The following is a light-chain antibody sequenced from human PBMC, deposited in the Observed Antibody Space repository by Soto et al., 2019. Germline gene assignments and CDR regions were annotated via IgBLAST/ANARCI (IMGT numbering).Light chain of an antibody. V-gene: IGLV2-14*01. J-gene: IGLJ1*01. CDR2: DVN. CDR3: SSYTSSSTLYV. CDR1: SSDVGGYNY. Sequence: QSALTQPASVSGSRGQSITISCTGTSSDVGGYNYVSWYQQHPGKAPKLMIYDVNNRPSGVSNRFSGSKSGNTASLTISGLQAEDEADYYCSSYTSSSTLYVFGTGTKLTVL.